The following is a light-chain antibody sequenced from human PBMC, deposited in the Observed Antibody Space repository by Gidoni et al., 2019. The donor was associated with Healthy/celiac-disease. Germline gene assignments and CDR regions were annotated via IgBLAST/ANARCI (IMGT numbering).Light chain of an antibody. Sequence: IVFTQSPATLSLSPGERATLSFRASQSVSSYLAWYQQKPGQAPRLLIYDASNRATGIPARLRGSGSGTDFTLTISRLEPEDFAVYYCQQRSKWPTLTFGPGTKVDIK. CDR1: QSVSSY. CDR3: QQRSKWPTLT. J-gene: IGKJ3*01. CDR2: DAS. V-gene: IGKV3-11*01.